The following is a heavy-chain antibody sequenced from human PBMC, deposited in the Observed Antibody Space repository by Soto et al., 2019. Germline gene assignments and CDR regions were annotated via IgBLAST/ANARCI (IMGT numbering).Heavy chain of an antibody. V-gene: IGHV1-69*02. CDR2: IIPILGIA. CDR3: ARDPVGDDAFDI. CDR1: GGTFSSYT. D-gene: IGHD3-3*01. J-gene: IGHJ3*02. Sequence: QVQLVQSGAEVKKPGSSVKVSCKASGGTFSSYTISWVRQAPGQGLEWMGRIIPILGIANYAQKFQGRVTISANXSTSTAYMELSSLRSEDTAVYYCARDPVGDDAFDIWGQGTMVTVSS.